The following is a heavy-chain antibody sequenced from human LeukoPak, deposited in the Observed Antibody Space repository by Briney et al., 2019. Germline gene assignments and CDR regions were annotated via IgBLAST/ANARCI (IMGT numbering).Heavy chain of an antibody. D-gene: IGHD3-10*01. CDR3: AKGGEWFGELLNY. J-gene: IGHJ4*02. CDR1: GFTVTSNY. V-gene: IGHV3-53*05. Sequence: GGSLRLSCAASGFTVTSNYMNWVRQAPGKGLEWVSVIDRGGSKYYADSVKGRFTISRDNSKNTLYLQMNSLRAEDTAVYYCAKGGEWFGELLNYWGQGTLVTVSS. CDR2: IDRGGSK.